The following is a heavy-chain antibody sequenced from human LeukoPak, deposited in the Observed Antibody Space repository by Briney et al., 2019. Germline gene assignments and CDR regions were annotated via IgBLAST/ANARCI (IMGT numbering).Heavy chain of an antibody. CDR3: ARQYPWDHDILTGYYNRGSGYGMDV. V-gene: IGHV1-2*02. CDR2: INPNSGGT. CDR1: GYTFTGYY. Sequence: ASVKVPCKASGYTFTGYYMHWVRQAPGQGLEWMGWINPNSGGTNYAQKFQGRVTRTRDTSISTAYMELSRLRSDDTAVYYCARQYPWDHDILTGYYNRGSGYGMDVWGQGTTVTVSS. J-gene: IGHJ6*02. D-gene: IGHD3-9*01.